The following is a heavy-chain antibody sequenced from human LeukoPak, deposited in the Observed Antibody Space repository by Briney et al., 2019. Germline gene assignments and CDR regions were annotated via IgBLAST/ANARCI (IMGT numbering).Heavy chain of an antibody. Sequence: GGSLRLSCAASGFTFSSYSMNWVRQAPGKGLEWVSFISSSSSPIYYADSVKGRFTISRDNAKNSVYLQMNSLRDEDTAVYYCARGGLEWLSYWGQGTLVTVSP. CDR1: GFTFSSYS. D-gene: IGHD6-19*01. V-gene: IGHV3-48*02. CDR2: ISSSSSPI. CDR3: ARGGLEWLSY. J-gene: IGHJ4*02.